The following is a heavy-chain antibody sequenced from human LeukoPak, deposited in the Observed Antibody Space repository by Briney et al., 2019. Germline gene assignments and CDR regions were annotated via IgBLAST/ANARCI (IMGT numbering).Heavy chain of an antibody. CDR3: ARELSGDVFDF. V-gene: IGHV3-7*01. Sequence: GGSLRLSCAASGFTFMKYWMTGFRQAPGKGLEGVANMKEEGSEKNYVDSVKGRFTISRDRAKNSVYLQMNSLRAEDTAVYYCARELSGDVFDFWGRGTLVIVSS. D-gene: IGHD3-10*02. CDR2: MKEEGSEK. CDR1: GFTFMKYW. J-gene: IGHJ5*01.